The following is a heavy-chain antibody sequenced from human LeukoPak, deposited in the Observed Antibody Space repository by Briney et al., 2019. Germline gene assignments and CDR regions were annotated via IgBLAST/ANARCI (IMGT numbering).Heavy chain of an antibody. CDR1: GGSITNFY. CDR2: ILYTGIT. J-gene: IGHJ5*02. V-gene: IGHV4-59*13. D-gene: IGHD3-22*01. Sequence: PSETLSLTCTVSGGSITNFYWGWIRQPPGTGLQWVGYILYTGITSYNPSLKSRLTLSVDTSIHQFSLTLTSVTAADTATYYCVRYLSSGLDLCGPGTPVSVSS. CDR3: VRYLSSGLDL.